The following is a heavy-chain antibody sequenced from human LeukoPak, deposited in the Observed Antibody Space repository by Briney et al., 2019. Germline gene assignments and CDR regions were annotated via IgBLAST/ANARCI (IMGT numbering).Heavy chain of an antibody. D-gene: IGHD3-3*01. V-gene: IGHV1-46*01. CDR3: ARGATYYDFWTASYYYYSMDV. CDR2: INPSGGST. CDR1: GYTFTSYY. J-gene: IGHJ6*03. Sequence: ASVKVSCKASGYTFTSYYMHWVRQAPGQGLEWMGIINPSGGSTSYAQKFQGRVTITRNTSISTAYMELSSLRSEDTAVYYCARGATYYDFWTASYYYYSMDVWGKGTTVTVSS.